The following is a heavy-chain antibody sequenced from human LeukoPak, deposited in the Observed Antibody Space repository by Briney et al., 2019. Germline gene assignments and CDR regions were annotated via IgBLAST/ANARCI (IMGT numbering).Heavy chain of an antibody. Sequence: GGSLRLSCAASGFTFSGYDMHWVRQPTGKGLEWVAAIGTAGDTYYTGSVKGRFTISRENAKNSLYLQMNSLRAGDTAVYYCARVAKERVGGVYYFDYWGQGTLVTVSS. CDR1: GFTFSGYD. J-gene: IGHJ4*02. D-gene: IGHD1-1*01. CDR3: ARVAKERVGGVYYFDY. CDR2: IGTAGDT. V-gene: IGHV3-13*01.